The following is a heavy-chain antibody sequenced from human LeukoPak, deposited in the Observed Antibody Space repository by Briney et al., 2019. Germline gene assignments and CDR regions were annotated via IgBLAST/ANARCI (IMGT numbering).Heavy chain of an antibody. Sequence: GASVKVSCKASVYTFTNYHLHWVRQAPGQGLEWMGIMNPSGGSTSYAQKFQDRVTMTRDTSTSTVYMELNSLRSEDTAVYYCARATWYGGNPSGAFDIWGQGTMVTVSS. J-gene: IGHJ3*02. CDR2: MNPSGGST. V-gene: IGHV1-46*01. CDR3: ARATWYGGNPSGAFDI. CDR1: VYTFTNYH. D-gene: IGHD4/OR15-4a*01.